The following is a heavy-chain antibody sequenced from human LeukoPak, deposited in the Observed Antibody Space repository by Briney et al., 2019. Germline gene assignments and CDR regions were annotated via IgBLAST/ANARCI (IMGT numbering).Heavy chain of an antibody. V-gene: IGHV1-2*02. CDR2: INPNSGCT. Sequence: ASVKVSCKASGYTFTGYYMHWVRQAPGQGLEWMGWINPNSGCTNYAQKFQGRVTMTSDTSISTAYMELSRLRSDDYAVYYCARGVAAAGNWFDPWGQGTLVTVSS. J-gene: IGHJ5*02. CDR3: ARGVAAAGNWFDP. D-gene: IGHD6-13*01. CDR1: GYTFTGYY.